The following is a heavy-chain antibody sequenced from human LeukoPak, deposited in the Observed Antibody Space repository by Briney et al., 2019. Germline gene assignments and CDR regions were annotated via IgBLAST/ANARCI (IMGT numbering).Heavy chain of an antibody. CDR3: ARDYDYDILTGYPQYYYGMDV. V-gene: IGHV3-30*03. J-gene: IGHJ6*04. CDR1: GFTFSSYG. D-gene: IGHD3-9*01. CDR2: ISYDGSNK. Sequence: GRSLRLSCAASGFTFSSYGMHWVRQAPGKGLERVAVISYDGSNKYYADSVKGRFTISRDNSKNTLYLQINNLRAEDTAVYYCARDYDYDILTGYPQYYYGMDVWGKGTTVTVSS.